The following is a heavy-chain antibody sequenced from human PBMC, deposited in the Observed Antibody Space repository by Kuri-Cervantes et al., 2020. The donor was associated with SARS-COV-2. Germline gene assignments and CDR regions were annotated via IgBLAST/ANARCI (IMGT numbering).Heavy chain of an antibody. D-gene: IGHD1-1*01. V-gene: IGHV1-46*01. Sequence: ASVKVSCKASGYTFTSYYMHWVRQAPGQGLEWMGIIYPSGGSTSYAQKFQGRVTMTRDTSTSTVYMELSSLRSEDTAVYYCARSWGNWRYMDVWGKGTTVTVSS. CDR3: ARSWGNWRYMDV. CDR2: IYPSGGST. CDR1: GYTFTSYY. J-gene: IGHJ6*03.